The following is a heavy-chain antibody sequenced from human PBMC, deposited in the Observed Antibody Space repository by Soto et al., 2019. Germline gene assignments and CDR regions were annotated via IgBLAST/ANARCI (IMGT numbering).Heavy chain of an antibody. D-gene: IGHD3-9*01. CDR2: VHYSGTT. V-gene: IGHV4-59*01. CDR1: GGSISGYY. CDR3: ARVSFGYDILTGHFCYFDY. J-gene: IGHJ4*02. Sequence: SETLSLTCTFSGGSISGYYWTWVRQPPGKGLEWIGYVHYSGTTSYNPSLKSRVSISIDTSNSQFSLSLSSETAADTAVYYCARVSFGYDILTGHFCYFDYWGQGTLVTVSS.